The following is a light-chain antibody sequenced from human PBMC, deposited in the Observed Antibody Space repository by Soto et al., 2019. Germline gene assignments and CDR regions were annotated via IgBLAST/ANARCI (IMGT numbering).Light chain of an antibody. Sequence: DIQMTQSPFTLSASVGDTVTLTCRASQSISYYLNWYQQKPGKVPKLLIYAASGLQSGVPSRFRGSGSGTDFTLTISSLQPEDFATYYCQQTYSGRTFGQGTKVDIK. V-gene: IGKV1-39*01. CDR2: AAS. J-gene: IGKJ1*01. CDR3: QQTYSGRT. CDR1: QSISYY.